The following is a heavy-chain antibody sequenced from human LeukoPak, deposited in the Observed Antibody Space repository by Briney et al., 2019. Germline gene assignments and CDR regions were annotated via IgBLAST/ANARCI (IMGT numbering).Heavy chain of an antibody. Sequence: GGSLRLSCAASGFTFSDYYMSWIRQAPGKGLEWVSYISSSGSTIYYADSVKGRFTISRDNSKNTLYLQMNSLRAEDTAVYYCAGTTCGGDCYSEYWGQGTQVTVSS. J-gene: IGHJ4*02. D-gene: IGHD2-21*02. CDR2: ISSSGSTI. CDR1: GFTFSDYY. V-gene: IGHV3-11*01. CDR3: AGTTCGGDCYSEY.